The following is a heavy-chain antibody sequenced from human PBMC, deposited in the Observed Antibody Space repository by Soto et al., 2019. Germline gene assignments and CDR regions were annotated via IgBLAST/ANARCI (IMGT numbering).Heavy chain of an antibody. D-gene: IGHD6-19*01. J-gene: IGHJ4*02. CDR3: ARGYTSGWTFDF. CDR1: GYNFTTYV. V-gene: IGHV1-3*01. CDR2: INCGSGNT. Sequence: QVQLVQSGAEVKQPGASASVSCKASGYNFTTYVVHWLRQAPGQGPEWMGWINCGSGNTVYSQKFQGRVTFTRDTSATTAYMDLNSLTSGDTAVYYCARGYTSGWTFDFWGRGTQVTVSS.